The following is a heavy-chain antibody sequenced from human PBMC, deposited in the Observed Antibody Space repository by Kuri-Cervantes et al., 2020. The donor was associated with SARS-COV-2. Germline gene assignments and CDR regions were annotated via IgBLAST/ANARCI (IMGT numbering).Heavy chain of an antibody. CDR3: ARSLTTTYSF. J-gene: IGHJ1*01. CDR2: SSNKVYRYTT. V-gene: IGHV3-72*01. CDR1: GFTFSDHY. Sequence: SCATSGFTFSDHYIDWVRQAPGKGLEWVGRSSNKVYRYTTEYATSVKGRFTISRDFSKNSLSLQMDSLTTEDTAVYYCARSLTTTYSFWGRGTLVTVSS. D-gene: IGHD4-11*01.